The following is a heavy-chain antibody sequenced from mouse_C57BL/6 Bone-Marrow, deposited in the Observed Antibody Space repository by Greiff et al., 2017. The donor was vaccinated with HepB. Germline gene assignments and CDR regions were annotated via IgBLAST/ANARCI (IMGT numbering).Heavy chain of an antibody. CDR1: GFNITDDY. J-gene: IGHJ3*01. Sequence: EVQLMESGAELVRPGASVKLSCTASGFNITDDYMHWVKQRPEQGLEWIGWIDPENGDTEYASKFQGKATITADTSSNTAYLQLSSLTSEDTAVYYCTHSNYPFAYWGQGTLVTVSA. CDR3: THSNYPFAY. CDR2: IDPENGDT. D-gene: IGHD2-5*01. V-gene: IGHV14-4*01.